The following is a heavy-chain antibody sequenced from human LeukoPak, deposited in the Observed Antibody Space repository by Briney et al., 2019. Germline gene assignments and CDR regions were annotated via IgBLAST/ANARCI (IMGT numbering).Heavy chain of an antibody. Sequence: SVKVSCKASGGAFSSYAISWVRQAPGQGLEWMGRIIPIFGTANYAQKFQGRVTITTDESTSTAYMELSSLRSEDTAVYYCASTYPTDAFDIWGQGTMVTVSS. D-gene: IGHD2-2*01. J-gene: IGHJ3*02. CDR3: ASTYPTDAFDI. V-gene: IGHV1-69*05. CDR2: IIPIFGTA. CDR1: GGAFSSYA.